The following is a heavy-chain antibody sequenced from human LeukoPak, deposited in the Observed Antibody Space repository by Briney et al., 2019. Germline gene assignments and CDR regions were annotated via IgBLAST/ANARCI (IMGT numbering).Heavy chain of an antibody. Sequence: RPGGSLRLSCAASGFTFSGYAMSWVRQAPGKGLEWVSAFSGSGGSTYYADSVKGRFTISRDNSKNTLYLQMNSLRAEDTAVYYCAKDLGASQIFGYDYWGQGTLVTVSS. V-gene: IGHV3-23*01. J-gene: IGHJ4*02. CDR1: GFTFSGYA. D-gene: IGHD3-3*01. CDR2: FSGSGGST. CDR3: AKDLGASQIFGYDY.